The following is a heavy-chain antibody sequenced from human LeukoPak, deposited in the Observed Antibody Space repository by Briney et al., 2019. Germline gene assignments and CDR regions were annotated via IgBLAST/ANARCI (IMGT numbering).Heavy chain of an antibody. J-gene: IGHJ6*03. CDR1: GGSIRSSTYF. CDR3: ARVNDYYDTSGLQYYYMDV. Sequence: PSETLSLTCTVSGGSIRSSTYFWGWIRQPPGQGLEWIGNIHYSGNTFYHPSLKSRVSISIDASKNQFSLRLSSVTAADTAVYYCARVNDYYDTSGLQYYYMDVWGRGTTVTVSS. CDR2: IHYSGNT. D-gene: IGHD3-22*01. V-gene: IGHV4-39*07.